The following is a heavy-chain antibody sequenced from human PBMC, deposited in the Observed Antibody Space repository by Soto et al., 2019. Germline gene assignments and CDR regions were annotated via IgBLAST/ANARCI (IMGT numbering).Heavy chain of an antibody. CDR3: AKELIAAATLQTNYYYGMDV. Sequence: GGSLRLSCAASGFTFDDYAMHWVRQAPGKGLEWVSLISWDGGSTYYADSVKGRFTISRDNSKNSLYLQMNSLRAEDTALYYCAKELIAAATLQTNYYYGMDVWGQGTTVTAP. CDR2: ISWDGGST. D-gene: IGHD6-13*01. J-gene: IGHJ6*02. CDR1: GFTFDDYA. V-gene: IGHV3-43D*04.